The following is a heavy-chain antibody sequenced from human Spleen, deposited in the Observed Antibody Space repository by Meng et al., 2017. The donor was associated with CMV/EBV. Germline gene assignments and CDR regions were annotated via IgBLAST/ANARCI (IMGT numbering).Heavy chain of an antibody. Sequence: SETLSLTCTVSGYSISSGYYWGWIRQPPGKGLEWIGSIYHSGSTYYNPSLKSRVTISVDTSKNQFSLKVNSVTAADTAVYYCARGGGFAVKIDFWGQGALVTVSS. CDR1: GYSISSGYY. CDR2: IYHSGST. V-gene: IGHV4-38-2*02. CDR3: ARGGGFAVKIDF. D-gene: IGHD3-3*01. J-gene: IGHJ4*02.